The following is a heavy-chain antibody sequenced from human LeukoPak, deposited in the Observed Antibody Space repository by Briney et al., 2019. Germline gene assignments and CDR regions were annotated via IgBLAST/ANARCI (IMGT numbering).Heavy chain of an antibody. CDR3: ARGGYYYDSSGYYYGNWFDP. Sequence: ASVKVSRKASGYTFTGYYMHWVRQAPGQGLEWMGRINPNSGGTNYAQKFQGRVTMTRDTSISTAYMELSRLRSDDTAVYYCARGGYYYDSSGYYYGNWFDPWGQGTLVTVSS. J-gene: IGHJ5*02. CDR2: INPNSGGT. D-gene: IGHD3-22*01. V-gene: IGHV1-2*06. CDR1: GYTFTGYY.